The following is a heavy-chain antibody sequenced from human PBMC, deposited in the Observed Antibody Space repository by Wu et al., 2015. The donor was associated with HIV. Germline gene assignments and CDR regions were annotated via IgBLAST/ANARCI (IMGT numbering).Heavy chain of an antibody. V-gene: IGHV1-18*01. Sequence: QVQLVQSGPEVKNPGASVKVSCKAFGYTFTSYGVSWVRQAPGQGLEWMGWISADNINTHYAQKLQGRVTLTTDTSTSTAYMELRSLRSDDTAVYYCARFLESGYKSYGMDVWGQGTTVTVSS. J-gene: IGHJ6*02. CDR2: ISADNINT. D-gene: IGHD3-22*01. CDR1: GYTFTSYG. CDR3: ARFLESGYKSYGMDV.